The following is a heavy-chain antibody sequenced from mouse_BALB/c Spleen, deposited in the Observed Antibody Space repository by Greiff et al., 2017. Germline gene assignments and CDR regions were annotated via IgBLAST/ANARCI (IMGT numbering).Heavy chain of an antibody. Sequence: VQLQESGPGLVQPSQSLSITCTVSGFSLTSYGVHWVRQSPGKGLEWLGVIWSGGSTDYNAAFISRLSISKDNSKSQVFFKMNSLQANDTAMYYCARGAGDYDGYYYAMDYWGQGTSVTVSS. V-gene: IGHV2-2*02. J-gene: IGHJ4*01. CDR3: ARGAGDYDGYYYAMDY. CDR2: IWSGGST. CDR1: GFSLTSYG. D-gene: IGHD2-4*01.